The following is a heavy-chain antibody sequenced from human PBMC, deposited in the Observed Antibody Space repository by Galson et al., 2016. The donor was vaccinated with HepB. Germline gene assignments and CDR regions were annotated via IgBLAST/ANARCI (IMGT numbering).Heavy chain of an antibody. CDR2: IYYSGSA. V-gene: IGHV4-59*01. J-gene: IGHJ4*02. CDR3: AGDGGYDWFDC. Sequence: ETLSLTCTVSGGSIRSYYWSWIRQPPGKGLEWIGYIYYSGSANYNPSLKSRVSISVDTSKSQFSLKLTSVTAADTAVYYCAGDGGYDWFDCWGQGTLVTVSS. CDR1: GGSIRSYY. D-gene: IGHD5-12*01.